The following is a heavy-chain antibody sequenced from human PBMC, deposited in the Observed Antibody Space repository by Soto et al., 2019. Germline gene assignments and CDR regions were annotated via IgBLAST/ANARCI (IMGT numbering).Heavy chain of an antibody. D-gene: IGHD3-16*02. V-gene: IGHV4-39*01. J-gene: IGHJ4*02. CDR2: IYYSGST. CDR3: ARQGLSAFLLDY. CDR1: GGSISSSSYY. Sequence: QLQLQESGPGLVKPSETLSLTCTVSGGSISSSSYYWGWIRQPPGKGLEWIGSIYYSGSTYYNPSLKSRVTISVDTSKNQFSLKLSSVTAADTAVYYCARQGLSAFLLDYWGQGTLVTVSS.